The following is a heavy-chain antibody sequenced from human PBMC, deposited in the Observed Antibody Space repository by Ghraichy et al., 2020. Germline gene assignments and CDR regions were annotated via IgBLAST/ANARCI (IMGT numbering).Heavy chain of an antibody. V-gene: IGHV1-2*04. CDR3: ARGTSVVVPAAAVGYYGMDV. D-gene: IGHD2-2*01. Sequence: ASVKVSCKASGYTFTGYYMHWVRQAPGQGLEWMGWINPNSGGTNYAQKFQGWVTMTRDTSISTAYMELSRLRSDDTAVYYCARGTSVVVPAAAVGYYGMDVWGQGTTVTVSS. J-gene: IGHJ6*02. CDR2: INPNSGGT. CDR1: GYTFTGYY.